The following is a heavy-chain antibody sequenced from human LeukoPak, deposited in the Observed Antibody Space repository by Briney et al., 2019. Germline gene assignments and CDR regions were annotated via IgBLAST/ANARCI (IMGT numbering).Heavy chain of an antibody. Sequence: SETLSLTCTVSGGSISSGGYYWSWIRQHPGKGLEWIGYIYYSGSTYHNPSLKSRVTISVDTSKNQLSLKLSSVTAADTAVYYCARVRRVDLNSYWGQGTLVTVSS. V-gene: IGHV4-31*03. CDR1: GGSISSGGYY. J-gene: IGHJ4*02. CDR3: ARVRRVDLNSY. D-gene: IGHD4-23*01. CDR2: IYYSGST.